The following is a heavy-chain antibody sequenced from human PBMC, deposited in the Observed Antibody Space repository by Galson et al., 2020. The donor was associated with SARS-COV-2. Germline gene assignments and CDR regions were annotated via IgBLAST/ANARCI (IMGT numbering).Heavy chain of an antibody. D-gene: IGHD4-17*01. Sequence: GGSLRLSCAASGFTFSSYWMHWVRQAPGKGLVWVSRINSDESSTSYADSVKGRFTISRDNAKNTLYLQMNSLRAEDTAVYYCAREAATVTTRDFDYWGQGTLVTVSS. CDR2: INSDESST. J-gene: IGHJ4*02. CDR3: AREAATVTTRDFDY. V-gene: IGHV3-74*01. CDR1: GFTFSSYW.